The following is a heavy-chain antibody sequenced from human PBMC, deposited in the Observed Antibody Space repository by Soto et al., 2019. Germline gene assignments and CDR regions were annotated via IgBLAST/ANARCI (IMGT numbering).Heavy chain of an antibody. CDR1: GFPFSSYW. CDR3: ARVVQAGYCSSTSCSSPYGMDV. D-gene: IGHD2-2*01. CDR2: INSDGSST. Sequence: SLRLPFAASGFPFSSYWMHWVRQAPGKGLVWVSRINSDGSSTNYADSVKGRFTISRDNAKNSLYLQMNSLRAEDTAVYYCARVVQAGYCSSTSCSSPYGMDVWGQGTTVTVSS. J-gene: IGHJ6*02. V-gene: IGHV3-74*01.